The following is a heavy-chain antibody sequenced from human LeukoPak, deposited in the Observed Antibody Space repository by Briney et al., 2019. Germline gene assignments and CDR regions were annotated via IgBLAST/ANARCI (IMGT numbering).Heavy chain of an antibody. V-gene: IGHV3-48*02. J-gene: IGHJ4*02. Sequence: GGSLSLSCAASGFTFSSYRMNWVRHAPGRGLEWGSYISSSSSTIYYADSVKGRFSISRANAKNSLYLQMNSLRDEDTAVYYCAGQVDYDSSGYYPPLDYWGQGTLVTVSS. CDR2: ISSSSSTI. CDR1: GFTFSSYR. CDR3: AGQVDYDSSGYYPPLDY. D-gene: IGHD3-22*01.